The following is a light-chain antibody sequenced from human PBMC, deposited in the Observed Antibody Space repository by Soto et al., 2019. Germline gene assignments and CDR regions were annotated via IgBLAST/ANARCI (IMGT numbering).Light chain of an antibody. CDR3: QQRSGWPPT. CDR1: QSVSSSY. J-gene: IGKJ4*01. CDR2: GAS. Sequence: EIVLTQSPATLSVSPGERATLSCRASQSVSSSYLAWYQQKSGQAPRLLIYGASSRATGIPDRFSGSGSGTDFTLTISRLEPEDFAVYYCQQRSGWPPTFGGGTKV. V-gene: IGKV3D-20*02.